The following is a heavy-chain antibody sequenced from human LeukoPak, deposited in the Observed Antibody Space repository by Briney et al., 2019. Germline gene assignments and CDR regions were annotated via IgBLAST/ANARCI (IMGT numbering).Heavy chain of an antibody. V-gene: IGHV3-74*01. CDR1: GFTFSSYW. CDR3: ARGGRDYGGNPFVY. D-gene: IGHD4/OR15-4a*01. J-gene: IGHJ4*02. Sequence: PGGSLCLSCAASGFTFSSYWMHWVRQAQGKGLVWVSRINDDGSSTTYADSVMGRFTTSRDNAKNTLYLQRNSLGDEDTAVYYCARGGRDYGGNPFVYCWQGTMVIIAS. CDR2: INDDGSST.